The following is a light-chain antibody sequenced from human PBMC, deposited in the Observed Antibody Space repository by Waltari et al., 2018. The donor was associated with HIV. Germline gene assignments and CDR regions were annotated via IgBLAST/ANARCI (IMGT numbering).Light chain of an antibody. CDR2: DVT. CDR1: TSDIGVYNS. CDR3: CSFAGSYTLV. V-gene: IGLV2-11*01. Sequence: QSALTQPRSVSGAPGHSVTISCTGTTSDIGVYNSVSWYQQHPGKAPKLRIYDVTKRPSGVPDRFSGSKSGNTASLTISGLQAEDEAAYYCCSFAGSYTLVFGGGTKLTVL. J-gene: IGLJ3*02.